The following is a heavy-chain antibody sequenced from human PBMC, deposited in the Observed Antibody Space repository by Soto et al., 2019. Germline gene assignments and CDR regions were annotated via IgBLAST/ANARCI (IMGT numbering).Heavy chain of an antibody. Sequence: QVQLVQSGAEVKKPGSSVKVSCKASGGTFNNYAISWVRQAPGQGLEWMGGIIPIFNTANYAQKFQGRVTLTADESTSTAYMELSSLRSEDTAIYYCARDTIFGVVIIGWFHPWGQGTLVTVSS. CDR3: ARDTIFGVVIIGWFHP. V-gene: IGHV1-69*12. D-gene: IGHD3-3*01. CDR1: GGTFNNYA. J-gene: IGHJ5*02. CDR2: IIPIFNTA.